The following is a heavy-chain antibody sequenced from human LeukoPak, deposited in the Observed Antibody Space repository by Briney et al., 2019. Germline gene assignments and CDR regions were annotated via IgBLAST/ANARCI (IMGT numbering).Heavy chain of an antibody. D-gene: IGHD2-2*01. CDR2: IWYDGSNK. CDR3: ARDIEDDIVVVPAASPGDY. J-gene: IGHJ4*02. Sequence: PGGSLRLSCAASGFTFSSYGMHWVRQAPGKGLEWVAVIWYDGSNKYYADSVKGRFTISRDNSKNTLYLQMNSLRAEDTAVYYCARDIEDDIVVVPAASPGDYWGQGTLVTVSS. CDR1: GFTFSSYG. V-gene: IGHV3-33*01.